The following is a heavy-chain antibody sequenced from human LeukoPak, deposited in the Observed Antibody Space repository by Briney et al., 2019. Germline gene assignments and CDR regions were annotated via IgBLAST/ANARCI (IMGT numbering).Heavy chain of an antibody. D-gene: IGHD2-21*02. CDR1: GYSISSGYY. CDR3: ARDRVVVTAIPYYFDY. J-gene: IGHJ4*02. Sequence: SETLSLTCAVSGYSISSGYYWGWIRQPPGTGLEWIGSIYHSGSTYYNPSLKSRVTISVDTSKNQFSLKLSSVTAADTAVYYCARDRVVVTAIPYYFDYWGQGTLVTVSS. CDR2: IYHSGST. V-gene: IGHV4-38-2*02.